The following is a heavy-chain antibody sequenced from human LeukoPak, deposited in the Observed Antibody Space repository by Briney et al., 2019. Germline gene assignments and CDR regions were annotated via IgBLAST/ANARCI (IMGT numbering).Heavy chain of an antibody. V-gene: IGHV3-23*01. D-gene: IGHD3-16*01. CDR3: AKGRGFRVWDPWDN. J-gene: IGHJ4*02. CDR2: IFPSGGEI. CDR1: GFTFSTFA. Sequence: GGSLRLSCAASGFTFSTFAMIWVRQPPGKGLEWVSSIFPSGGEIHYADSVRGRFTISRDNSKSTLSLQMNSLRVEDTAVYYCAKGRGFRVWDPWDNWGQGTLITVSS.